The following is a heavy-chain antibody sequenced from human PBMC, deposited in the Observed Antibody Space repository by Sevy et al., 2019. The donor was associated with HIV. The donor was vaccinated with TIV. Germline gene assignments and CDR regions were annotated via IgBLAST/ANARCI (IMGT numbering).Heavy chain of an antibody. CDR3: AKDRGEQTAAAEATPRRYFDY. V-gene: IGHV3-23*01. D-gene: IGHD6-13*01. Sequence: GGSLRLSCAASGFTFSSYAMSWVRQAPGKGLEWVSAISGSGGSTYYADSVKGRFTISRDNSKNTLYLQMNSLRAEDTAVYYCAKDRGEQTAAAEATPRRYFDYWGQGTLVTVSS. CDR2: ISGSGGST. CDR1: GFTFSSYA. J-gene: IGHJ4*02.